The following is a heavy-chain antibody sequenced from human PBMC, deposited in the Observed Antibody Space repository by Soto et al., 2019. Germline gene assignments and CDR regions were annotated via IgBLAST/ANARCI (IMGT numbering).Heavy chain of an antibody. V-gene: IGHV1-69*17. Sequence: QVQLVQSGAEVKRPGSSVKVSCESSGDTFNSYVISWVRQAPGQGLEWMGGIIPIIGVTHYAQKFQGRVTISALSSTGTAYMEMPNLGFEATALYYCARESRGAKGADPWGQGTLVTVSS. J-gene: IGHJ5*02. D-gene: IGHD3-10*01. CDR3: ARESRGAKGADP. CDR2: IIPIIGVT. CDR1: GDTFNSYV.